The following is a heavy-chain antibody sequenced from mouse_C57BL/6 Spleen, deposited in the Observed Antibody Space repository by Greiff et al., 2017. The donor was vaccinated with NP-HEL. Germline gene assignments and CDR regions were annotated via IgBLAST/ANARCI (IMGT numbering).Heavy chain of an antibody. CDR2: IYPGDGDT. D-gene: IGHD3-2*02. CDR1: GYAFSSSW. CDR3: ASGSSGYPFAY. J-gene: IGHJ3*01. Sequence: VQLQQSGPELVKPGASVKISCKASGYAFSSSWMNWVKQRPGKGLEWIGRIYPGDGDTNYNGKFKGKATLTADKSSSTAYMQLSSLTSEDSAVYFCASGSSGYPFAYWGQGTLVTVSA. V-gene: IGHV1-82*01.